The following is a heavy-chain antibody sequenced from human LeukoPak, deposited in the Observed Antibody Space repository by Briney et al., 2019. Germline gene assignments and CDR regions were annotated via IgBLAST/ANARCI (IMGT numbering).Heavy chain of an antibody. CDR1: GFTFSSYA. CDR2: ISGTGGRT. V-gene: IGHV3-23*01. J-gene: IGHJ6*03. CDR3: AKGDYYYYYMDV. Sequence: PGGSPRLSCAASGFTFSSYAMSWVRQAPGKGLEWVSGISGTGGRTNYADSVKGRFTISRDNSKNTLYLQMNSLRAEDTAVYYCAKGDYYYYYMDVWGKGTTVTVSS.